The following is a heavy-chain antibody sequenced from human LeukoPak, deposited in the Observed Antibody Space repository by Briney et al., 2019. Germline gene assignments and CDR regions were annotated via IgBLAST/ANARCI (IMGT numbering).Heavy chain of an antibody. D-gene: IGHD3-16*01. CDR3: AREAGDMWAFDI. V-gene: IGHV3-66*01. J-gene: IGHJ3*02. Sequence: GGSLRLSCAASGFTVSSNYMSWVRQAPGKGLEWVSVIYSGGSTYYADSVKGRFTISRDNSKDTLYLQMNSLRAEGTAVYYCAREAGDMWAFDIWGQGTMVTVSS. CDR1: GFTVSSNY. CDR2: IYSGGST.